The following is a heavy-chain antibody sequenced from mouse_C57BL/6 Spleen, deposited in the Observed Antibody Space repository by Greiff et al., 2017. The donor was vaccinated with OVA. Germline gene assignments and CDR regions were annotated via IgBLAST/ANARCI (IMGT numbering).Heavy chain of an antibody. Sequence: EVKLVESGPGLVKPSQSLSLTCSVTGYSITSGYYWNWIRQFPGNKLEWMGYISYDGSNNYNPSLKNRISITRDTSKNQFFLKLNSVTTEDTATYYCARYWGFAYWGQGTLVTVSA. CDR2: ISYDGSN. D-gene: IGHD4-1*01. CDR3: ARYWGFAY. V-gene: IGHV3-6*01. CDR1: GYSITSGYY. J-gene: IGHJ3*01.